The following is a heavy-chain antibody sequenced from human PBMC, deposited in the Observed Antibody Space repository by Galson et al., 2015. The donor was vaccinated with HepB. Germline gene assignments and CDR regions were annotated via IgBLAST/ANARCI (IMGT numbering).Heavy chain of an antibody. D-gene: IGHD2-21*02. CDR1: GFTFSSYG. J-gene: IGHJ5*02. Sequence: SLRLSCAASGFTFSSYGMHWVRQAPGKGLEWVAVIWYDGSNKYYADSVKGRFTISRDNSKNTLYLQMNSLRAEDTAVYYCARDRRPYCGGDCSPWFDPWGQGTLVTASS. CDR3: ARDRRPYCGGDCSPWFDP. CDR2: IWYDGSNK. V-gene: IGHV3-33*08.